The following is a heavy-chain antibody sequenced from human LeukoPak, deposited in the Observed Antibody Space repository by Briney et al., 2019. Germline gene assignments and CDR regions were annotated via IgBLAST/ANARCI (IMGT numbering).Heavy chain of an antibody. V-gene: IGHV3-30*02. Sequence: PGGSLRLSCAASGFTFSSYGMHWVRQAPGKGLEWVAFIRYDGSNKYYADSVKGRFTISRDNSKNTLYLQMNSLRAEDTAVYYCAKNYYGSGSYHYYFDYWGQGTLVTVSS. CDR2: IRYDGSNK. CDR1: GFTFSSYG. J-gene: IGHJ4*02. D-gene: IGHD3-10*01. CDR3: AKNYYGSGSYHYYFDY.